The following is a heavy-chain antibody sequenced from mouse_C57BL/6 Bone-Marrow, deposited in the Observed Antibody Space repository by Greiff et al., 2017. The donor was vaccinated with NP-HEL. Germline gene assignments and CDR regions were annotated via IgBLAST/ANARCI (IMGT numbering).Heavy chain of an antibody. CDR2: IYPRDCST. Sequence: QVQLQQSGPELVKPGASVKLSCKASGYTFTSYDINWVKQRPGQGLEWIGWIYPRDCSTKYNEKFKGKATLTVDTSSSTAYMELHSLTSEDSAVYFCARSCWTWFAYWGQGTLVTVSA. CDR3: ARSCWTWFAY. J-gene: IGHJ3*01. CDR1: GYTFTSYD. V-gene: IGHV1-85*01.